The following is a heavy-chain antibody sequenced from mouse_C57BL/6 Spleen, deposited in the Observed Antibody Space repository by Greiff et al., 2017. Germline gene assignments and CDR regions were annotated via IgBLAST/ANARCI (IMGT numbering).Heavy chain of an antibody. D-gene: IGHD1-1*01. Sequence: VQLQQPGAELVKPGASVKLSCKASGYTFTSYWMHWVKQRPGQGLEWIGIIHPNSGSTNYNEKFKSKATLTVDKSSSTAYMQLSSLTSEDSAVYDCASPSTVVAEIGAYWGQGTLVTVSA. CDR3: ASPSTVVAEIGAY. V-gene: IGHV1-64*01. CDR2: IHPNSGST. CDR1: GYTFTSYW. J-gene: IGHJ3*01.